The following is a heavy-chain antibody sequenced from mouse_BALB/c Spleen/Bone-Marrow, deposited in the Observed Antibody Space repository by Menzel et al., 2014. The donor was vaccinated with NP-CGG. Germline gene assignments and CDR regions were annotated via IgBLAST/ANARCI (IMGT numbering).Heavy chain of an antibody. CDR1: GFTFSSSI. V-gene: IGHV5-6-4*01. D-gene: IGHD2-10*02. CDR3: SREYGNCFDY. CDR2: ISTGGTYT. Sequence: EVKLEESGGGLVKPGGSLKLSCSASGFTFSSSIMSWVRQTPEKRLEWVATISTGGTYTYYPDSVKGRFTISRDNAKNTLYLQMSSLKSGDTAMYYCSREYGNCFDYWGQGTTLTVSS. J-gene: IGHJ2*01.